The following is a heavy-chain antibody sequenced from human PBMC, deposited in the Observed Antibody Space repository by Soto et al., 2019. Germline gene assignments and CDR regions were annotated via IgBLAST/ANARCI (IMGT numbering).Heavy chain of an antibody. CDR2: IYHSGST. Sequence: PSETLSLTCTVSGGSVSSGSNCWSWIRQPPGKGLEWIGYIYHSGSTNYNPSLKSRVTISVDRSKNQFSLKLSSVIAADTAVDNGGRLNRRKSFDNWGQGTMVTVSS. CDR3: GRLNRRKSFDN. J-gene: IGHJ4*03. CDR1: GGSVSSGSNC. V-gene: IGHV4-61*01.